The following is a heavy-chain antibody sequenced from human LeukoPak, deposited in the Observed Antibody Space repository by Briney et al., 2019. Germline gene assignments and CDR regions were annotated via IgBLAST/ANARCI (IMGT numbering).Heavy chain of an antibody. CDR2: ISGSGSTK. CDR3: AKVGFSEMEWLLYSDH. V-gene: IGHV3-48*03. Sequence: GGSLRLSCAASGFTFSSYELNWVRQAPGKGLEWVSYISGSGSTKYYADSVKGRFTISRDNSKNTLYLQMNSLRAEDTAVYYCAKVGFSEMEWLLYSDHWGQGTLVTVSS. CDR1: GFTFSSYE. D-gene: IGHD3-3*01. J-gene: IGHJ4*02.